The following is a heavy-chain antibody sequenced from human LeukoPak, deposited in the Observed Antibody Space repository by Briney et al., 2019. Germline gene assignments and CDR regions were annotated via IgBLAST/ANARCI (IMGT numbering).Heavy chain of an antibody. V-gene: IGHV3-23*01. CDR2: ISGSGGST. D-gene: IGHD6-13*01. J-gene: IGHJ4*02. CDR3: AKAFGSSFDY. Sequence: QPGGSLRLSCAASGFTFSSYAMSCVRQAPGKGLEWVSTISGSGGSTYYADSVKGRFTISRDNSKNTLYLQMDSLRAEDTAVYYCAKAFGSSFDYWGQGTLVTVSS. CDR1: GFTFSSYA.